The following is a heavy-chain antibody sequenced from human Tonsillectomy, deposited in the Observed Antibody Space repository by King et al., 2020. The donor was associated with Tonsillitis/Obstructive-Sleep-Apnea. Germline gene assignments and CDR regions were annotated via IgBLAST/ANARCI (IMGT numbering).Heavy chain of an antibody. Sequence: VQLQQWGAGLLKRSETLSLTCGVYGGSFSGYYWSWLRQPPGKGLEWIGEINHSGSTNYSPSLKTRVTISIDTSKNQFSLRLSSVTAADTAVYYCARVGVTIFGVVKAFDIWGQGTMVTVSS. D-gene: IGHD3-3*01. CDR2: INHSGST. J-gene: IGHJ3*02. V-gene: IGHV4-34*01. CDR1: GGSFSGYY. CDR3: ARVGVTIFGVVKAFDI.